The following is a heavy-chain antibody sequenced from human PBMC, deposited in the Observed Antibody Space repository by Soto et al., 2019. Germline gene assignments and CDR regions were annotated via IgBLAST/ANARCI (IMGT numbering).Heavy chain of an antibody. CDR2: INHSGST. CDR1: GGSFSGYY. J-gene: IGHJ4*02. CDR3: AREGKKVTHDY. Sequence: SETLSLTCAVYGGSFSGYYWSWIRQPPGKGLEWIGEINHSGSTNYNPSLKSRVTISVDTSKNQFSLKLSSVTAADTAVYYCAREGKKVTHDYWGQGTLVTVSS. D-gene: IGHD2-21*02. V-gene: IGHV4-34*01.